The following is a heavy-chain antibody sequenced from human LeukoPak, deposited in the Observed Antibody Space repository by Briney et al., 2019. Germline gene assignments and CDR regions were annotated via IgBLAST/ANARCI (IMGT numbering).Heavy chain of an antibody. Sequence: ESGPTLVNPTQTLTLTCTFSGFSLSTSGVGVGWIRQPPGKALEWLALIYWDDDKCYSPSLKSRLTITKDTSKNQVVLTMTNMDPVDTATYYCALLGGGGSGWYFDYWGQGTLVTVSS. CDR1: GFSLSTSGVG. CDR3: ALLGGGGSGWYFDY. CDR2: IYWDDDK. J-gene: IGHJ4*02. D-gene: IGHD6-19*01. V-gene: IGHV2-5*02.